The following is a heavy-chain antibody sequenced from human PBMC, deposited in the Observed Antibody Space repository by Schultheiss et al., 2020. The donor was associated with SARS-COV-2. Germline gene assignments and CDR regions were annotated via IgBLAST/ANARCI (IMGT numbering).Heavy chain of an antibody. CDR2: ISYDGNYK. V-gene: IGHV3-30*18. CDR3: AKDSRYYDILTTYYFEY. D-gene: IGHD3-9*01. CDR1: GFTFGNSA. J-gene: IGHJ4*02. Sequence: GESLKISCAASGFTFGNSAMHWVRQAPGRGLEWVAGISYDGNYKNYVDSVKGRFTIFRDDSKNTLDLQMNSLRPEDTAVYYCAKDSRYYDILTTYYFEYWGQGALVTVSS.